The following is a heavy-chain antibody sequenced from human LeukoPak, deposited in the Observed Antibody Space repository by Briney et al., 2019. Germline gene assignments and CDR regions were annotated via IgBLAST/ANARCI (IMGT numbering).Heavy chain of an antibody. D-gene: IGHD4-23*01. J-gene: IGHJ2*01. CDR3: ARDLHGGNSFTSDWYFDL. CDR2: IYHSGST. CDR1: GGSISISNSNW. Sequence: PSGTLSLTCAVSGGSISISNSNWWSWVRQPPGKGLEWIGEIYHSGSTNYNPSLKSRVTISVDKSKNQSSLKLSSVTAADTAVYYCARDLHGGNSFTSDWYFDLWGRGTLVTVSS. V-gene: IGHV4-4*02.